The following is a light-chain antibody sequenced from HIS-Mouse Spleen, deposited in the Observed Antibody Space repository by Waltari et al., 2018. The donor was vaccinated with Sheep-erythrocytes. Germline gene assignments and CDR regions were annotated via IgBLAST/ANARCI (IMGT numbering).Light chain of an antibody. CDR2: KDN. Sequence: SYELTQPPSASMSPGQTARITCSGDALPKQNAYWYQQKPGQAPVLVIYKDNERPSGIPERFSGSSSGTTVTLTISGVQAEDEADYYCQSADSSGTYVVFGGGTKLTVL. J-gene: IGLJ2*01. V-gene: IGLV3-25*03. CDR1: ALPKQN. CDR3: QSADSSGTYVV.